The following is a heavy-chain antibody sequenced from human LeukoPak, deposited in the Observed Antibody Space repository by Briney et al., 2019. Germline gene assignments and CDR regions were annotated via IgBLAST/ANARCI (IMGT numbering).Heavy chain of an antibody. Sequence: GGSLRLSCRTSGFTFGDYVMTWVRQAPGKGLEWVGFIRSKVYGGTTEYAASVKGRFIISRDDSKSIAYLQMNSLKTEDTAVYYCTRDYGGFDYWGQGTLVTVSS. V-gene: IGHV3-49*04. CDR1: GFTFGDYV. CDR2: IRSKVYGGTT. CDR3: TRDYGGFDY. D-gene: IGHD4-23*01. J-gene: IGHJ4*02.